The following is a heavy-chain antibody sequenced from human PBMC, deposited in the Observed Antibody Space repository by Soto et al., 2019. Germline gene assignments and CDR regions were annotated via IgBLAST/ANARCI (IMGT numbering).Heavy chain of an antibody. V-gene: IGHV5-51*01. CDR3: ARLSYDSSGYPKMYYYYGMDV. D-gene: IGHD3-22*01. CDR1: GYSFTSYW. J-gene: IGHJ6*02. Sequence: PGESLKISCKGSGYSFTSYWIGWVRQMPGKGLEWMGIIYPGDSDTRYSPSFQGQVTISADKSISTAYLQWSSLEASDTAMYYCARLSYDSSGYPKMYYYYGMDVWGQGTTVTVSS. CDR2: IYPGDSDT.